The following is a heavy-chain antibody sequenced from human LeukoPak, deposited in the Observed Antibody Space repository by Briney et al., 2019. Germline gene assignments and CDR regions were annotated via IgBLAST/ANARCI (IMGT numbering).Heavy chain of an antibody. CDR2: ISGSGGST. J-gene: IGHJ4*02. D-gene: IGHD3-10*01. Sequence: QPGGSLRLSCAASGFTFSTYAMNWVRQAPGKGLEWVSGISGSGGSTYFADSVKGRFTISRDNSKNTLYLQMNSLRAEDTAIYYCAKMTSASGNYPYFDCWGQGTLVTVSS. CDR1: GFTFSTYA. V-gene: IGHV3-23*01. CDR3: AKMTSASGNYPYFDC.